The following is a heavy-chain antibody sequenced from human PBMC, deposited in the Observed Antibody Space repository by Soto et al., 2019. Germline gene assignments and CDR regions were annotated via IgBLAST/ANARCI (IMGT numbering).Heavy chain of an antibody. CDR3: AREGGDIVQLVYALPWY. CDR1: GYTFTDYY. V-gene: IGHV1-2*02. CDR2: INPNSGAT. Sequence: QVHLVQSGAEVKKPGASVKVSCKASGYTFTDYYMHWVRQAPGQGLEWMGWINPNSGATSYAQRFQGRVTMTRDTCISTAYIELSRLTSHDTAVYYCAREGGDIVQLVYALPWYWGQGTLVTVSS. D-gene: IGHD2-8*01. J-gene: IGHJ4*02.